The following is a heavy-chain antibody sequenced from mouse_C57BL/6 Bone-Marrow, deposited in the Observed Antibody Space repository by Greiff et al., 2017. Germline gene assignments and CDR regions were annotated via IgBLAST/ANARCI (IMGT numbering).Heavy chain of an antibody. Sequence: EVPGVESGGDLVKPGGSLKLSCAASGFTFSSYGMSWVRQTPDKRLEWVATISSGGSYTYYPDSVKGRFTISRDNAKNALYLQMSSLKSEDTAMYYCATSYYSNYGYAMDDWGQGTSVTVSS. CDR3: ATSYYSNYGYAMDD. J-gene: IGHJ4*01. D-gene: IGHD2-5*01. V-gene: IGHV5-6*01. CDR1: GFTFSSYG. CDR2: ISSGGSYT.